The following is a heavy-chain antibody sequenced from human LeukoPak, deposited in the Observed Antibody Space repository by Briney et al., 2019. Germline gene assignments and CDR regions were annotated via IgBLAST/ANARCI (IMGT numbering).Heavy chain of an antibody. CDR3: ARVWADYDSSGYQRYYFDY. J-gene: IGHJ4*02. V-gene: IGHV4-34*01. D-gene: IGHD3-22*01. CDR1: GGSFSGYY. CDR2: INHSGST. Sequence: SETLSLTCAVYGGSFSGYYWSWIRQPPGKGLEWIGEINHSGSTNYNPSLKSRVTISVDTSKNQFSLKLSSVTAADTAVYYCARVWADYDSSGYQRYYFDYWGPGTLVTVSS.